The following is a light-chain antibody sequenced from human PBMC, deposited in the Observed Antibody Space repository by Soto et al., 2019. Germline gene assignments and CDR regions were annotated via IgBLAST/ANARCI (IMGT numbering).Light chain of an antibody. CDR3: QQYDILPIT. CDR1: QDINIY. Sequence: DIQMDKSPSSLFASVGDRVTITCQATQDINIYLNWYQQKPGKAPNLLIYDASNLEMGVPSRFSGSGSETHFTFTISSLQTEDIGTYYCQQYDILPITFGRGTRLQNK. J-gene: IGKJ5*01. V-gene: IGKV1-33*01. CDR2: DAS.